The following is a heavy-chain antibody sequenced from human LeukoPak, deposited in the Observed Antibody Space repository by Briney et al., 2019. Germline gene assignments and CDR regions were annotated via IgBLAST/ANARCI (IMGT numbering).Heavy chain of an antibody. Sequence: SETLSLTCIVSGGSISSYYWSWIRQPPGKGLEWIGYIYYSGSTNYNPSLKSRVTISVDTSKNQFSLKLSSVTAADTAVYYCARALPYGTHNWFDPWGQGTLVTVSS. CDR3: ARALPYGTHNWFDP. CDR1: GGSISSYY. D-gene: IGHD3-10*01. CDR2: IYYSGST. V-gene: IGHV4-59*01. J-gene: IGHJ5*02.